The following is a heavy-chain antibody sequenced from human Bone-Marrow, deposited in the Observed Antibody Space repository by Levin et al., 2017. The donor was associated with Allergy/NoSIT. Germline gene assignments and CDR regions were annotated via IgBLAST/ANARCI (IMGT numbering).Heavy chain of an antibody. CDR2: IYYSGST. J-gene: IGHJ4*02. V-gene: IGHV4-39*01. CDR1: GGSISSSSYY. CDR3: ARHWFFGLGSGGSCWFDY. Sequence: PSETLSLTCTVSGGSISSSSYYWGWIRQPPGKGLEWIGSIYYSGSTYYNPSLKSRVTISVDTSKNQFSLKLSSVTAADTAVYYCARHWFFGLGSGGSCWFDYWGQGTLVTVSS. D-gene: IGHD2-15*01.